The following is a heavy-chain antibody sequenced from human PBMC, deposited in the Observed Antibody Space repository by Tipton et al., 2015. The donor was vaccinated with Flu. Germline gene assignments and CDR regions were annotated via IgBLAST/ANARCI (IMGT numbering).Heavy chain of an antibody. CDR2: IYYSGST. D-gene: IGHD3-10*01. Sequence: TLSLTCTVSGGSISSYYWSWIRQPPGKGLEWIGHIYYSGSTNYSPSLKSRVTTSLDTSKNQFSLKVSSVTAADTAVYYCARRGYGSYAPIDYWGQGTLVSVSS. J-gene: IGHJ4*02. V-gene: IGHV4-59*12. CDR1: GGSISSYY. CDR3: ARRGYGSYAPIDY.